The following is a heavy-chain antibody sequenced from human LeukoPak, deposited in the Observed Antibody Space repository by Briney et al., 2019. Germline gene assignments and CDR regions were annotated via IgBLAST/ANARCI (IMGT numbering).Heavy chain of an antibody. J-gene: IGHJ4*02. CDR1: GVTFSSYW. Sequence: PGGSLRLSCAASGVTFSSYWMSWVRQAPGKGLEWVANIKEDGSEKYYVDSVKGRFTISRDNAKNSLYLQMNSLRAEDTAVYYCARERLIAALSFDYWGQGTLVTVSS. CDR3: ARERLIAALSFDY. CDR2: IKEDGSEK. V-gene: IGHV3-7*03. D-gene: IGHD6-6*01.